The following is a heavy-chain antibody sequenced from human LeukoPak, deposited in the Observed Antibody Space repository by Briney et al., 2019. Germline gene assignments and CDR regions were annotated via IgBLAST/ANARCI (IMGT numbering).Heavy chain of an antibody. D-gene: IGHD5-18*01. CDR1: RFTFSSYA. V-gene: IGHV3-21*01. Sequence: PGGSLRLSCAASRFTFSSYAMNWVRQAPGKGLEWVSSISRSSNYIYYADSVKGRFTISRDNAKNSLYLQMNSLRAEDTAVYYCAKDGDGHSYGLFDYWGQGTLVTVSS. J-gene: IGHJ4*02. CDR3: AKDGDGHSYGLFDY. CDR2: ISRSSNYI.